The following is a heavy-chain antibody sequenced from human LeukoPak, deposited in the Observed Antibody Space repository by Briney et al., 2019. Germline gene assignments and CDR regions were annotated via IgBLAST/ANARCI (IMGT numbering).Heavy chain of an antibody. D-gene: IGHD3-9*01. J-gene: IGHJ4*02. CDR3: ATGAYGNVLRYFDWLHAPDY. V-gene: IGHV3-30*03. CDR2: ISYDGSNK. Sequence: GGSLRLSCAASGFTFSSYGMHWVRQAPGKGLEWVAVISYDGSNKYYADSVKGRFTISRDNSKNTLYLQMNSLRAEDTAVYYCATGAYGNVLRYFDWLHAPDYWSQGTLVTVSS. CDR1: GFTFSSYG.